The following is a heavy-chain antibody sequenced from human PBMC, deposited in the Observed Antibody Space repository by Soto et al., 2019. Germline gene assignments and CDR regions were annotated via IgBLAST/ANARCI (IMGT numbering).Heavy chain of an antibody. CDR1: GFTFSDYY. D-gene: IGHD4-17*01. V-gene: IGHV3-11*05. CDR2: ISSSSSYT. J-gene: IGHJ4*02. Sequence: QVQLVESGGGLVKPGGSLRLSCAASGFTFSDYYMSWIRQAPGKGLEWLSYISSSSSYTNYADSVKGRFTISRDNAKNSLYLQMNSLRAEDTAVYYCARLDYGGNSVDYWGQGTLVTVSS. CDR3: ARLDYGGNSVDY.